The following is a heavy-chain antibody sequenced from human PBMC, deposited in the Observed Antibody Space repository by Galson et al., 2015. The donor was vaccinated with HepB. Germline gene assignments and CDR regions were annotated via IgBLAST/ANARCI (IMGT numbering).Heavy chain of an antibody. J-gene: IGHJ4*02. V-gene: IGHV3-30*07. CDR3: SRGSEDWEPTLDY. D-gene: IGHD3/OR15-3a*01. Sequence: GRFTISRDNSKNTLYLQMNSMRVEETAVYYRSRGSEDWEPTLDYWGQGTLVTVSS.